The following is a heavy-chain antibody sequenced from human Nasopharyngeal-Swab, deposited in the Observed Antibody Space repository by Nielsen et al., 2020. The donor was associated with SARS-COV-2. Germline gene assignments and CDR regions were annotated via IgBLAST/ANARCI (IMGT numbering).Heavy chain of an antibody. J-gene: IGHJ6*02. V-gene: IGHV1-2*06. CDR1: GYTITGYY. Sequence: ASVKVSCKASGYTITGYYMHWVRQAPGQGLEWMGRTNPNSGGTNYAQKFQGRVTMTRDTSISTAYMELSRLRSDDTAVYYCARDHGPYYYYGMDVWGQGTTVTVSS. CDR2: TNPNSGGT. CDR3: ARDHGPYYYYGMDV.